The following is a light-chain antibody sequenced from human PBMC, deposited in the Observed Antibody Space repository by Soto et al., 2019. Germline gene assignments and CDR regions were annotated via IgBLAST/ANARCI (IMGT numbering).Light chain of an antibody. V-gene: IGLV2-11*01. Sequence: QSALTQPRSVSGSPGQSVTVSCTGTSSDVGGYNFVSWFQQHPGKAPKLIIYDVTERPSGVPDRFSGSKSGNTASLTISGLQAEDEADYYCCSYAGTYAVVFGGGTKVTVL. CDR2: DVT. CDR3: CSYAGTYAVV. CDR1: SSDVGGYNF. J-gene: IGLJ2*01.